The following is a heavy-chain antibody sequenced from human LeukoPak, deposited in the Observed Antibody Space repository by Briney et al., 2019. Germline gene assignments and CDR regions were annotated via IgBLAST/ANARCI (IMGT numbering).Heavy chain of an antibody. CDR2: INPSGGST. D-gene: IGHD3-22*01. V-gene: IGHV1-46*01. CDR3: ARPFNPYYYDSSGYPFDY. CDR1: GYTFTSYY. J-gene: IGHJ4*02. Sequence: ASVKGSCKASGYTFTSYYMHWVRQAPGQGLEWMGIINPSGGSTSYAQKFQGRVTMTRDTSTSTVYMELSSLRSEDTAVYYCARPFNPYYYDSSGYPFDYWGQGTLVTVSS.